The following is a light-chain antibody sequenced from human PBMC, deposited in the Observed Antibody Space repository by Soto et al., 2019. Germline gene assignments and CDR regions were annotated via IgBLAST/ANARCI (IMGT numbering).Light chain of an antibody. CDR2: AGS. Sequence: DIQMTQSPSSLSASVGDRVTITCRASQSISSYLNWYQQKPGKAPKLLIYAGSSLQSGVPSRFSGRGSGADVTLTISSLQPEDFATYYCQQTYSSPVTFGQGTKLEIK. CDR3: QQTYSSPVT. CDR1: QSISSY. V-gene: IGKV1-39*01. J-gene: IGKJ2*01.